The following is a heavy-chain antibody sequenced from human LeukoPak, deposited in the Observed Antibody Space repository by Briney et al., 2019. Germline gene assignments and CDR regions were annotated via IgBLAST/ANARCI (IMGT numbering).Heavy chain of an antibody. CDR3: ARGLGYCSSTSCRGGAFDI. J-gene: IGHJ3*02. CDR2: INHSGST. V-gene: IGHV4-34*01. CDR1: GGSFSGYY. D-gene: IGHD2-2*01. Sequence: TASETLSLTCAVYGGSFSGYYWSWIRQPPGKGLEWIGEINHSGSTNYNPSLKSRVTISVDRSKNQFSLKLSSVTAADTAVYYCARGLGYCSSTSCRGGAFDIWGQGTMVTVSS.